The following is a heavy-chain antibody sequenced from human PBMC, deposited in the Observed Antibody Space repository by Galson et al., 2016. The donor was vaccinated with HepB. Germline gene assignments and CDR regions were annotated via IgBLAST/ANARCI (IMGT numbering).Heavy chain of an antibody. V-gene: IGHV3-33*06. D-gene: IGHD3-9*01. CDR3: AKEGRDILTGYYNGDAFDI. J-gene: IGHJ3*02. Sequence: SLRLSCAASGFTFSDFGMHWVRQAPGKGLEWVALIWYDGSNKHYADSVKGRFTISRDNSKNTLYLQMNSLTAEDTAVYYCAKEGRDILTGYYNGDAFDIWGQGTMVTVSS. CDR2: IWYDGSNK. CDR1: GFTFSDFG.